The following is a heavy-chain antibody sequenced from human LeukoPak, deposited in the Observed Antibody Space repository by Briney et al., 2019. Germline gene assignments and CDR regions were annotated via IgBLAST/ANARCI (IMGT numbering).Heavy chain of an antibody. V-gene: IGHV4-39*01. Sequence: SDTLSLTCTVSGGSIRSSSYYWRWIRQPPGKGLEWIGCIYYSGSPYYNPSLKSRVTISVDTSKNQFSLKLSSVTAADTFFFFKQKTAYEILTGYYNVDYWGQGTLVTVSS. CDR3: QKTAYEILTGYYNVDY. CDR2: IYYSGSP. D-gene: IGHD3-9*01. CDR1: GGSIRSSSYY. J-gene: IGHJ4*02.